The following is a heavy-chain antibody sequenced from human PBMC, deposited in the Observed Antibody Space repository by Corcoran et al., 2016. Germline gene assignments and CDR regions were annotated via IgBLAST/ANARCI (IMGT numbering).Heavy chain of an antibody. Sequence: QVQLVQSGAEVKKPGASVKVSCKASGYTFTSYAMHWVRQAPGQRLEWMGWINAGNGNTKYSQKFQGRVTITRDTSASTAYMELSSLRSEDTAVYYCAREASDCSGGSCYLNWFDPWGQGTLVTVSS. CDR2: INAGNGNT. D-gene: IGHD2-15*01. V-gene: IGHV1-3*01. CDR3: AREASDCSGGSCYLNWFDP. J-gene: IGHJ5*02. CDR1: GYTFTSYA.